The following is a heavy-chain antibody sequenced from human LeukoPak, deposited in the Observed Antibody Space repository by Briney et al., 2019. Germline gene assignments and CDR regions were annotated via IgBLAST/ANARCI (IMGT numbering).Heavy chain of an antibody. CDR2: MQSSGIS. J-gene: IGHJ4*02. V-gene: IGHV4-59*01. CDR1: GGSISTYD. D-gene: IGHD5-18*01. CDR3: ARDKRHSYGRYFDP. Sequence: SETLSLTCSVSGGSISTYDWNRIRKPPGKGLEWIGYMQSSGISKYNPSLKSRVNIFVDTSKNQFVLNLRSVTAADTAVYYCARDKRHSYGRYFDPWGQGMLVTVSS.